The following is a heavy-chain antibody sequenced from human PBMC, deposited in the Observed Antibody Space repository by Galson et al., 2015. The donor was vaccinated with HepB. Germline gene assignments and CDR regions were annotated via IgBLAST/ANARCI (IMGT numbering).Heavy chain of an antibody. CDR3: ARDLEYSSSSPDY. CDR2: IWYDGSNK. D-gene: IGHD6-6*01. CDR1: GFTFSSYG. Sequence: SLRLSCAASGFTFSSYGMHWVRQAPGKGLEWVAVIWYDGSNKYYADSVKGRFTISRDNSKNTLYLQMNSLRAEDTAVYYCARDLEYSSSSPDYWGQGTLVTVSS. V-gene: IGHV3-33*01. J-gene: IGHJ4*02.